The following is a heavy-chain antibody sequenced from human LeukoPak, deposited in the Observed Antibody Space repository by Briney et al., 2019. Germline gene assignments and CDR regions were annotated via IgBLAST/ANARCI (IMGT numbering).Heavy chain of an antibody. Sequence: PGGSLRLSCAASGFTFSSYEMNWVRQAPGKGLEWVSYISSSGSIIYYADSVKGRFTISRDNAKNSLYLQMNSLRAEDTAVYYCARDSSGWYHWFDPWGQGTLVTVSS. CDR3: ARDSSGWYHWFDP. CDR1: GFTFSSYE. D-gene: IGHD6-19*01. CDR2: ISSSGSII. V-gene: IGHV3-48*03. J-gene: IGHJ5*02.